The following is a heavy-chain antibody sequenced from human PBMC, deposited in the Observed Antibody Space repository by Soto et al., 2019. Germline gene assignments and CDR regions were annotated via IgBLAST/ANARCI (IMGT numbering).Heavy chain of an antibody. CDR3: ARALYYYDSSGYYYEGEDYYYYGMDV. J-gene: IGHJ6*02. CDR1: GGSISSGGYS. V-gene: IGHV4-30-2*01. D-gene: IGHD3-22*01. Sequence: SETLSLTCAVSGGSISSGGYSWSWIRQPPGKGLEWIGYIYHSGSTYYNPSLKSRVTISVDRSKNQFSLKLSSVTAADTAVYYCARALYYYDSSGYYYEGEDYYYYGMDVWGQGTTVTVSS. CDR2: IYHSGST.